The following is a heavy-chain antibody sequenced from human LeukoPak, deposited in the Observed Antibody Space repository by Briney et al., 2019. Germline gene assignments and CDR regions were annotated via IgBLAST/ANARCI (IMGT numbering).Heavy chain of an antibody. J-gene: IGHJ5*02. V-gene: IGHV3-9*01. CDR2: ISWNSGSI. CDR1: GFTFDDYA. CDR3: AKGGSSSWSRNNWFDP. Sequence: GGSLRLSCAASGFTFDDYAMHWVRQAPGKGLEWVSGISWNSGSIGYADSVKGRFTISRDNAKNSLYLQMNSLRAEDTALYYCAKGGSSSWSRNNWFDPWGQGTLVTVSS. D-gene: IGHD6-13*01.